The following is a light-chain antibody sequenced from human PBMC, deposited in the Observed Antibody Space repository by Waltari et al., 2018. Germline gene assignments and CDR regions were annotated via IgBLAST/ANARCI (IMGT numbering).Light chain of an antibody. V-gene: IGLV2-14*03. J-gene: IGLJ2*01. CDR1: SSDVGGYNY. CDR3: SSYTSSSTVV. Sequence: QSALTQPASVSGSPGQSITISCTGTSSDVGGYNYVSWYQQHPGKAPKLMIYDVSNLPSGVSNRFSGSKSGTTASLTISGLQAEDEAEYYCSSYTSSSTVVFGGGTKLTVL. CDR2: DVS.